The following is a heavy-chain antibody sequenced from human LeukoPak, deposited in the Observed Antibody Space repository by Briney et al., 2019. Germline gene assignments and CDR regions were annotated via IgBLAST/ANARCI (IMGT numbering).Heavy chain of an antibody. CDR3: ASWNSDYSFDY. CDR2: IYSSGST. J-gene: IGHJ4*02. D-gene: IGHD1-7*01. V-gene: IGHV4-4*07. CDR1: GGSISSHY. Sequence: PSETLSLTCTVSGGSISSHYWIWIRQPAGKGLEWIGRIYSSGSTNYNPSLKSRVTMSVDTSKNQFSLKLSSVTAADTAVYYCASWNSDYSFDYWGQGTLVTVSS.